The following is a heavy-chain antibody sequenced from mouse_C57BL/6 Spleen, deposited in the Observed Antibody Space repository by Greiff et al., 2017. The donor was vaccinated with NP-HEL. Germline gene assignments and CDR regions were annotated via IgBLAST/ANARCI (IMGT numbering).Heavy chain of an antibody. Sequence: QVQLQQSGAELVKPGASVKISCKASGYAFSSYWMNWVKQRPGKGLEWIGQIYPGDGDTNYNGKFKGKATLTADKSSSTAYMQLSSLTSEDSAVYFCARPTTVVATDYAMDYWGQGTSVTVSS. CDR1: GYAFSSYW. CDR2: IYPGDGDT. V-gene: IGHV1-80*01. CDR3: ARPTTVVATDYAMDY. J-gene: IGHJ4*01. D-gene: IGHD1-1*01.